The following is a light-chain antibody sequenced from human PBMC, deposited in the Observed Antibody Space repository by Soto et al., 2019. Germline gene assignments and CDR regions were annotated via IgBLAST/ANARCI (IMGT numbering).Light chain of an antibody. CDR2: DVS. V-gene: IGLV2-14*03. Sequence: QSALTQPASVSGSPGQSITISCTGTSSDVGGYNYVSWYQHHPGKAPKLIIYDVSNRPSGVSNRFSGSKSGDTASLTISGLQAEDEADYYCNSYTSSGSSYVRSSTLVLFGGGTKLTVL. J-gene: IGLJ2*01. CDR3: NSYTSSGSSYVRSSTLVL. CDR1: SSDVGGYNY.